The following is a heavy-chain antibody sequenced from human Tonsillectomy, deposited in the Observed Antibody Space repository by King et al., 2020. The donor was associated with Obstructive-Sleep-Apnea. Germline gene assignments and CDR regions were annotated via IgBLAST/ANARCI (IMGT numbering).Heavy chain of an antibody. CDR3: ASRPPAETYFGVFDF. CDR1: GFTFSNFW. V-gene: IGHV3-7*03. Sequence: VQLVESGGGLVQPGGSLRLSCAASGFTFSNFWMTWVRQAPGKGPEWVSNIKQDGSETYYVDSVRGRFTISRDNAKNSLYLQMNNLRAEETAVYYCASRPPAETYFGVFDFWGQGALVTVSS. J-gene: IGHJ4*02. D-gene: IGHD3-10*01. CDR2: IKQDGSET.